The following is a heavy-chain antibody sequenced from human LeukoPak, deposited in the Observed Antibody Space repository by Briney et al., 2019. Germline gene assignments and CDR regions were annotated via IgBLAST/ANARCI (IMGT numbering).Heavy chain of an antibody. V-gene: IGHV4-39*01. CDR1: GGSISSSSYF. Sequence: PSETLSLTCTVSGGSISSSSYFWGWIRQPPGKGLEWIATIYHTGSTFYNPSLKSRVTLSIDTSKRQFSLNLNFVTAADTAVYYCARGSISDFDYWGQGTLVTVSS. CDR3: ARGSISDFDY. D-gene: IGHD4-11*01. J-gene: IGHJ4*02. CDR2: IYHTGST.